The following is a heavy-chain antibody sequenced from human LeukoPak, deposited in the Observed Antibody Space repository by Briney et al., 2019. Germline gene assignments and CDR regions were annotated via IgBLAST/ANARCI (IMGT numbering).Heavy chain of an antibody. Sequence: ASVTVSCKASGYAFTGYYLHWVRQAPGQGPEWMGWIDPKSGGTSYAQKFQGRVTMTRDTPISTAYMELSSLRSDDTAVYYCARHPNLDYWGQGTLVTVSS. V-gene: IGHV1-2*02. J-gene: IGHJ4*02. CDR2: IDPKSGGT. CDR1: GYAFTGYY. CDR3: ARHPNLDY.